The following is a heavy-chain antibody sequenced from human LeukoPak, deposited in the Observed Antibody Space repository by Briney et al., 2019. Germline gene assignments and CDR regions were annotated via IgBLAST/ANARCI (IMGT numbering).Heavy chain of an antibody. D-gene: IGHD3-3*01. J-gene: IGHJ6*03. CDR2: IFHSGIA. CDR1: NYPITSDYY. Sequence: SETLSLTCAVSNYPITSDYYWVWIRQPPGQGLEWIGQIFHSGIAHYNPSLKSRVTMSVDTSRSQFSVNLNPVTAADTAVYYCGRAGFGTAYNRFYYYMDVWGKGTTVTVS. V-gene: IGHV4-38-2*01. CDR3: GRAGFGTAYNRFYYYMDV.